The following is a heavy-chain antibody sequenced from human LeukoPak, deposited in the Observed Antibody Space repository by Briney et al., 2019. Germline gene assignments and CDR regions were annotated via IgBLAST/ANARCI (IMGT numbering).Heavy chain of an antibody. V-gene: IGHV4-59*01. CDR2: IYYSGST. D-gene: IGHD5-18*01. CDR3: ARVRGYSSDY. CDR1: GGSISNYY. Sequence: SETPSLTCTVSGGSISNYYWSWIRQPPGKGLEWIGYIYYSGSTNYNPSLKSRVTISVDTSKNQFSLKLSSVTAADTAVYYCARVRGYSSDYWGQGTLVTVSS. J-gene: IGHJ4*02.